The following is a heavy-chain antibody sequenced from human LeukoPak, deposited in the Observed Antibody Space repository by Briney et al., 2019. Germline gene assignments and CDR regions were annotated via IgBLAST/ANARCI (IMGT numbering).Heavy chain of an antibody. CDR1: GXRFDDYG. Sequence: PGGSLRLSCVGSGXRFDDYGMSWVRQAPEKGLEWVGNKKQDGSEEVYVDSVKGRVTISRDNAKNSLFLQMNTLRAEDTAVYYCARDPYSSTWSYGMDVWGQGTTVTVSS. CDR3: ARDPYSSTWSYGMDV. CDR2: KKQDGSEE. V-gene: IGHV3-7*05. D-gene: IGHD6-6*01. J-gene: IGHJ6*02.